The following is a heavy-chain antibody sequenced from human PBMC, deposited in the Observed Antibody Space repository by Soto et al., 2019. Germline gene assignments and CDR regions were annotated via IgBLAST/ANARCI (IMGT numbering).Heavy chain of an antibody. CDR2: IHVVNDNT. CDR3: ARDSGYSSRMDV. V-gene: IGHV1-3*01. CDR1: GNILTGHA. D-gene: IGHD1-1*01. Sequence: GASVKFSCKGSGNILTGHAMHWVRQAPGQVLECMVWIHVVNDNTKYXXKFRGRIXXTRDPSAATVXMELSXLISEDTGVYYCARDSGYSSRMDVWGQGTTVTVSS. J-gene: IGHJ6*02.